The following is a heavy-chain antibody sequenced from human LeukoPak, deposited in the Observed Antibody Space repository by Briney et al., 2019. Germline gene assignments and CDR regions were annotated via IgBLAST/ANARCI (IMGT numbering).Heavy chain of an antibody. J-gene: IGHJ5*02. D-gene: IGHD2-15*01. V-gene: IGHV1-3*01. Sequence: VASVKVSCKASGYTFTSYAMHWGRQAPGQRLEWMGWINAGNGNTKYSQKFQGRVTITRDTSASTAYMELSSLRSEDTAVYYCARAQRGGYCSGGSCYKDWFDPWGQGTLVTVSS. CDR2: INAGNGNT. CDR3: ARAQRGGYCSGGSCYKDWFDP. CDR1: GYTFTSYA.